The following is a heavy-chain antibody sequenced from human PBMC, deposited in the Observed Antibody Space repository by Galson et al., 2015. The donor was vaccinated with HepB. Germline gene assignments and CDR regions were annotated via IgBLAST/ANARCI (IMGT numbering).Heavy chain of an antibody. V-gene: IGHV1-69*13. CDR1: GGTFSSYA. J-gene: IGHJ6*03. Sequence: SVKVSCKASGGTFSSYAISWVRQAPGQGLEWMGGIIPIFGTANYAQKLQGRVTITADESTSTAYMELSSLRSEDTAVYYCAREAPSHFGVVISSYYYYYYMDVWGKGTTVTVSS. CDR2: IIPIFGTA. D-gene: IGHD3-3*01. CDR3: AREAPSHFGVVISSYYYYYYMDV.